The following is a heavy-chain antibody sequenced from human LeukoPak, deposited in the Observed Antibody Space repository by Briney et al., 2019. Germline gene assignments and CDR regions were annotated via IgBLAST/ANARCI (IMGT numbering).Heavy chain of an antibody. Sequence: PGGSLRLSCAASAFTFSSYWMHWVRQAPGRGLEWVADIKQDGSEKYYVDSVKGRFTISRDNAKNALYLQMNSLRAEDTAVYYCARQDSSGYHFFDYWGQGTLVTVSS. CDR3: ARQDSSGYHFFDY. D-gene: IGHD3-22*01. CDR1: AFTFSSYW. J-gene: IGHJ4*02. CDR2: IKQDGSEK. V-gene: IGHV3-7*04.